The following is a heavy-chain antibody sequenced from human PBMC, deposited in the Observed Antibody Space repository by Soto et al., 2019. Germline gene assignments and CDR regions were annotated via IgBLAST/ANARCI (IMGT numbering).Heavy chain of an antibody. CDR1: GFTVSSNY. CDR3: ASLQLEPNAFDI. CDR2: IYSGGST. Sequence: GGSLRLSCAASGFTVSSNYMSWVRQAPGKGLEWVSVIYSGGSTYYADSVKGRFTISRHNSKNPLYLQMNSLRAEDTAVYYCASLQLEPNAFDIWGQGTMVTVSS. J-gene: IGHJ3*02. D-gene: IGHD1-1*01. V-gene: IGHV3-53*04.